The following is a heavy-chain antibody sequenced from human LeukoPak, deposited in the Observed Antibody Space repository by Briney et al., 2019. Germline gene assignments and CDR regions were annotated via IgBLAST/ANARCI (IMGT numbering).Heavy chain of an antibody. J-gene: IGHJ4*02. V-gene: IGHV1-69*04. CDR3: ARDLDYYDSSGHHY. D-gene: IGHD3-22*01. Sequence: ASVKVSCKASGGTFSSYAISWVRQAPGQGLEWMGRIIPILGIANYAQKFQGRVTITADKSTSTAYMELSSLRSEDTAVYYCARDLDYYDSSGHHYWGQGTLVAVSS. CDR1: GGTFSSYA. CDR2: IIPILGIA.